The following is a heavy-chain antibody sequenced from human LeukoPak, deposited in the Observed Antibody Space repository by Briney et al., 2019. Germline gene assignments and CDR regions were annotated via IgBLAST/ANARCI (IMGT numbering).Heavy chain of an antibody. J-gene: IGHJ1*01. CDR3: ARSDIVVVPAARAEYFQH. V-gene: IGHV3-30*02. Sequence: PGGSLRLSCAASGFTFSSYGMHWVRQAPGKGLEWVAFIRYDGSNKYYADSVKGRFTISRDNAKNSLYLQMNSLRAEDTAVYYCARSDIVVVPAARAEYFQHWGQGTLVTVSS. D-gene: IGHD2-2*01. CDR1: GFTFSSYG. CDR2: IRYDGSNK.